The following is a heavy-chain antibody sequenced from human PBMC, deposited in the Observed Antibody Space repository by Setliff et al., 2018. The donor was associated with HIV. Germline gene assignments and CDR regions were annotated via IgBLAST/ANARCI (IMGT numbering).Heavy chain of an antibody. CDR1: GDSVSGYY. V-gene: IGHV4-4*07. Sequence: ASETLSLTCAVSGDSVSGYYWSWIRQPAGRGLEWIGRVHNSAGSNYNPPLKSRVTMSVYTANNQLSLKLTAVSAADTAVYYCARDRIEVLADSPHDVFDIWGRGIMVTVSS. CDR2: VHNSAGS. J-gene: IGHJ3*02. CDR3: ARDRIEVLADSPHDVFDI. D-gene: IGHD3-22*01.